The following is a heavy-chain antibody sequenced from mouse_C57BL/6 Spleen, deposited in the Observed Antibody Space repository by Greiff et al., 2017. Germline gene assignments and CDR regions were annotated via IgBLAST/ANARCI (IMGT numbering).Heavy chain of an antibody. CDR2: IYPGSGST. CDR1: GYTFTSYW. V-gene: IGHV1-55*01. D-gene: IGHD3-1*01. J-gene: IGHJ4*01. CDR3: ARSRARDAMDY. Sequence: QVHVKQPGAELVKPGASVKMSCKASGYTFTSYWITWVKQRPGQGLEWIGDIYPGSGSTNYNEKFKSKATLTVDTSSSTAYMQLSSLTSEDSAVYYCARSRARDAMDYWGQGTSVTVSS.